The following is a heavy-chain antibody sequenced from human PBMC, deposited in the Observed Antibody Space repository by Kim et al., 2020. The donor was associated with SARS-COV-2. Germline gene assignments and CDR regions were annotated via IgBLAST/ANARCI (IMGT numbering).Heavy chain of an antibody. CDR3: TRNFSF. J-gene: IGHJ4*02. D-gene: IGHD3-3*01. CDR2: SGTTI. V-gene: IGHV3-48*03. Sequence: SGTTIYYADSVKGRFTISRDNAENSLYLQMHSLRADDTALYYCTRNFSFWGQGTLVTVSS.